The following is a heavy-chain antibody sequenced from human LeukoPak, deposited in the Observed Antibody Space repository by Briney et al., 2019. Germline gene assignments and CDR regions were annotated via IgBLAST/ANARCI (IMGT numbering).Heavy chain of an antibody. V-gene: IGHV3-11*01. D-gene: IGHD5-12*01. J-gene: IGHJ4*02. CDR1: GFTFSDYY. Sequence: GGSLRLSCAASGFTFSDYYMSWVRQAPGKGLEWVSYISSSGSTIYYADSEKGRFTISRDNAKNSLYLQMNSLRAEDTAVYYCARGVSWLRFQFYYWGQGTLVTVSS. CDR3: ARGVSWLRFQFYY. CDR2: ISSSGSTI.